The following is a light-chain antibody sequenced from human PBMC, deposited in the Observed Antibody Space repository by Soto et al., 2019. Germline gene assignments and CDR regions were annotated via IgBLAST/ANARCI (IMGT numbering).Light chain of an antibody. CDR3: SSYTSSSTLYV. V-gene: IGLV2-14*01. CDR1: SSDVGGYNY. CDR2: DVS. J-gene: IGLJ1*01. Sequence: LTQPASVSGSPGQSITISCTGNSSDVGGYNYVSWYQQHPGKAPKLMIYDVSNRPSGVSNRFSGSKSGNTASLTISGLQAEDEADYYCSSYTSSSTLYVFGTGTKVTVL.